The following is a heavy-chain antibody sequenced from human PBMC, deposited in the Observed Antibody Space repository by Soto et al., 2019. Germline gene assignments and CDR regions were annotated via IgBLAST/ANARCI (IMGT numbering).Heavy chain of an antibody. CDR1: GGSIGSYY. V-gene: IGHV4-59*01. CDR2: IYYSGST. D-gene: IGHD2-2*01. Sequence: SETLSLTCTVSGGSIGSYYWSWIRQPPGKGLEWIGYIYYSGSTNYNPSLKSRVTISVDTSKNQFSLKLSSVTAADTAVYYCARGVVVPAAEDDYYYYYYMDVWGKGTTVTVS. CDR3: ARGVVVPAAEDDYYYYYYMDV. J-gene: IGHJ6*03.